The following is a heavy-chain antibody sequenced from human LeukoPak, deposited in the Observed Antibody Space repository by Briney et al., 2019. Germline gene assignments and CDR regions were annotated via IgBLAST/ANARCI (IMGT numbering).Heavy chain of an antibody. V-gene: IGHV5-51*01. CDR3: ARLQSSSWRDAFDI. D-gene: IGHD6-13*01. CDR2: IYPGDSET. Sequence: PGESLKISCKGSGYNFATYWIGWVRQMPGKGLEWMGIIYPGDSETRYSPSLQGQVTISSDKSISTAYLQWSSLKASDTAMYYCARLQSSSWRDAFDIWGQGTMVTVSS. J-gene: IGHJ3*02. CDR1: GYNFATYW.